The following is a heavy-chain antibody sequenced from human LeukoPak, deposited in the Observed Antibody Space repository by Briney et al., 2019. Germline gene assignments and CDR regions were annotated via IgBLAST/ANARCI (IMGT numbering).Heavy chain of an antibody. CDR2: ISVYNGNT. CDR1: GYTFTSYG. CDR3: ARGPLYYDFWSGYWGAVDP. D-gene: IGHD3-3*01. V-gene: IGHV1-18*01. Sequence: ASVKVSCKASGYTFTSYGISLVRQAPGQGLEWMGWISVYNGNTNYAQKLQGRVTMTTDTSTSTAYMELRSLRSDDTAVYYCARGPLYYDFWSGYWGAVDPWGQGTLVTVSS. J-gene: IGHJ5*02.